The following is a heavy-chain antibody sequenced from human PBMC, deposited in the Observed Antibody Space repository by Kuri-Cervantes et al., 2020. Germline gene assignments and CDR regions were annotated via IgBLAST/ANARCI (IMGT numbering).Heavy chain of an antibody. J-gene: IGHJ3*02. CDR1: GFTFSSYA. CDR2: ISGSGGST. CDR3: AKMRSGYGDYANAFDI. D-gene: IGHD4-17*01. V-gene: IGHV3-23*01. Sequence: GGSLRLSCAASGFTFSSYAMNWVRQAPGKGLEWVSAISGSGGSTYYADSVKGRFTISRDNSKNTLYLQMNSLRAEDTAVYYCAKMRSGYGDYANAFDIWGQGTMVTVSS.